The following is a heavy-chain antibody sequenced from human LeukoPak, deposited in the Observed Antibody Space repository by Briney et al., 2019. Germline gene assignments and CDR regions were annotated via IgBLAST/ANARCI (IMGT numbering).Heavy chain of an antibody. CDR2: IYHSGST. J-gene: IGHJ3*02. D-gene: IGHD2-2*01. V-gene: IGHV4-38-2*01. CDR1: GYSISSGYY. CDR3: ARQNGYCSSSRCYISSFDI. Sequence: PSETLSLTCAVSGYSISSGYYWGWIRQPPGKGLEWIGSIYHSGSTYYNPSLKSRVTISVDTSKNQFSLKLTSVTAADTAVYYCARQNGYCSSSRCYISSFDIWGQGTMVTVSS.